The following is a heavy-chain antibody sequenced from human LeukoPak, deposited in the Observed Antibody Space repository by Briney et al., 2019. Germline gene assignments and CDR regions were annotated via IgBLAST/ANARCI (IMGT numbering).Heavy chain of an antibody. CDR3: ARGRRLRGVTSRPIYYYYYMDV. V-gene: IGHV1-8*03. J-gene: IGHJ6*03. D-gene: IGHD3-10*01. CDR2: VNPYNDKT. Sequence: ASVKLSCKASGYTFNTFDINWVRQATGQGPEWMGWVNPYNDKTVYAPKFQGRVSISSNNSINTAYMEFSGLKSDDTAVYYCARGRRLRGVTSRPIYYYYYMDVWVGGTTVTVSS. CDR1: GYTFNTFD.